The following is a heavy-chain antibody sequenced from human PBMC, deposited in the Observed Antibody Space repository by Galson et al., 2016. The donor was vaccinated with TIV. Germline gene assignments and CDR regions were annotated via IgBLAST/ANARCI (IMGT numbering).Heavy chain of an antibody. V-gene: IGHV1-8*02. D-gene: IGHD4-17*01. CDR3: ARSGDYGDY. CDR1: EHTIITYD. Sequence: SVKVSCKASEHTIITYDINWVRQAAGQTLEWMGWMNPNSGNTGYAQKFRGRVTMTRNTSVRTAYMELSSLRSEDTAAYYCARSGDYGDYWGQGTLVTVSS. CDR2: MNPNSGNT. J-gene: IGHJ4*02.